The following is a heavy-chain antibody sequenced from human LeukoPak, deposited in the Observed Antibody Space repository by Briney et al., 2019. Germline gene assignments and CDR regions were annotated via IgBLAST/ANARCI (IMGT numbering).Heavy chain of an antibody. Sequence: SETLSLTCTVSGGSISSHYWSWIRQPPGKGLEWIGYIYYSGSTNYNPSLKSRVTISVDTSKNQFSLKLSSVTAADTAVYYCARHRLAYCGGDCLDWFDPWGQGTLVTVSS. CDR3: ARHRLAYCGGDCLDWFDP. D-gene: IGHD2-21*02. CDR2: IYYSGST. CDR1: GGSISSHY. J-gene: IGHJ5*02. V-gene: IGHV4-59*08.